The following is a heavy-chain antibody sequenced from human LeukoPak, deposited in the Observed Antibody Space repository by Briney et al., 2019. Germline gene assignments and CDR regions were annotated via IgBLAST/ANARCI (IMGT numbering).Heavy chain of an antibody. V-gene: IGHV3-20*04. CDR2: INWNGGST. J-gene: IGHJ4*02. CDR3: AKEGFGSGEAH. Sequence: PGGSLRLSCAASGFTFDDYGMSWVRHAPGKGLVWVSGINWNGGSTGYADSVKGRFTISRDNSKNTLYLQMNSLRAEDTAVYYCAKEGFGSGEAHWGQGTLVTVSS. CDR1: GFTFDDYG. D-gene: IGHD3-10*01.